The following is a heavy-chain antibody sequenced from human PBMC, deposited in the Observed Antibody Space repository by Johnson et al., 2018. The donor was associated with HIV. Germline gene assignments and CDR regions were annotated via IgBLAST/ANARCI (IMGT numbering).Heavy chain of an antibody. J-gene: IGHJ3*02. CDR1: GFSFSSYD. CDR3: ARESIEGLSDAFDI. CDR2: IGVAGDT. D-gene: IGHD3-16*02. V-gene: IGHV3-13*01. Sequence: VQLVESGGGLVKPGGSLRLSCAASGFSFSSYDMHWVRQATGKNLEWVSAIGVAGDTYYADSVKGRFTISRDNSKNTLYLQMNSLRAEDTAVYYCARESIEGLSDAFDIWGQGTMVTVSS.